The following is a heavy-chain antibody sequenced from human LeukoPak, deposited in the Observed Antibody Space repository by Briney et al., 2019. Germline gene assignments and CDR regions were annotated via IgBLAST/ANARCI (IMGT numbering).Heavy chain of an antibody. CDR3: ARSYYYDSSGYYQYDAFDI. D-gene: IGHD3-22*01. V-gene: IGHV1-69*05. J-gene: IGHJ3*02. Sequence: ASVKVSCKASGGTFSSYAISWVRQAPGQGLEWMGAIIPIFGTANYAQKFQGRVTITTDESTSTAYMELSSLRSEDTAVYYCARSYYYDSSGYYQYDAFDIWGQGTMVTVSS. CDR1: GGTFSSYA. CDR2: IIPIFGTA.